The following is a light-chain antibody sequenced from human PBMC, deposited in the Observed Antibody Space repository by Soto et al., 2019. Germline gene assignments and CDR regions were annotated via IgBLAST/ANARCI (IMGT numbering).Light chain of an antibody. J-gene: IGKJ1*01. CDR1: QSVSSY. CDR3: QQRSNWPKWT. Sequence: DIVSTQSPSTLSLSPGERATLYCRASQSVSSYLAWYQQKPGQAPRLLIYDASNRATGIPARFSGSGSGTDFTLTISSLEPEDFAVYYCQQRSNWPKWTFGQGTKVDIK. V-gene: IGKV3-11*01. CDR2: DAS.